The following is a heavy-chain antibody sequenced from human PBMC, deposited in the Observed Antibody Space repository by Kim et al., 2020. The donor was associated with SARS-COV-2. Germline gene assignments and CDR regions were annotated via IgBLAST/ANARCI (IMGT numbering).Heavy chain of an antibody. Sequence: SETLSLTCTVSGGSISSSGYYWGWIRQPPGKGLEWIGSIYYTGNTYYNPSLKSRATISVDTSRNQFSLKLSSVTAADTAIYHCARHSRRGGARFQALDGFDIWGQGTMVTVSS. CDR1: GGSISSSGYY. D-gene: IGHD3-3*01. V-gene: IGHV4-39*01. J-gene: IGHJ3*02. CDR2: IYYTGNT. CDR3: ARHSRRGGARFQALDGFDI.